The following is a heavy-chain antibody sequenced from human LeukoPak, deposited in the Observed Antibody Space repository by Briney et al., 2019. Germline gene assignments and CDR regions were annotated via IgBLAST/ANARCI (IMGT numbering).Heavy chain of an antibody. CDR2: IYSSGTT. Sequence: SETLSLTCTVSGGSINTYYWSWIRQPPGKGLEFIGYIYSSGTTDYNPSLKSRVVISIDTSGSQFSLKMTSVTAADTAVYFCARDPTTVYNVAYYFDFWGQGTLVTVSS. V-gene: IGHV4-59*12. J-gene: IGHJ4*02. CDR3: ARDPTTVYNVAYYFDF. D-gene: IGHD4-17*01. CDR1: GGSINTYY.